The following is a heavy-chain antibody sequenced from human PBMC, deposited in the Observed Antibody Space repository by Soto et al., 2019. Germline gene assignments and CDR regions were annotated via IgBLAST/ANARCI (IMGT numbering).Heavy chain of an antibody. CDR2: IYSGGST. CDR1: GFTVSSNY. CDR3: ARVMYYYDSSGYFFLDY. Sequence: GGSLRLSCAASGFTVSSNYMSWVRLAPGKGLEWVSVIYSGGSTYYADSVKGRFTISRDNSKNTLYLQMNSLRAEDTAVYYCARVMYYYDSSGYFFLDYWGQGTLVTV. D-gene: IGHD3-22*01. J-gene: IGHJ4*02. V-gene: IGHV3-53*01.